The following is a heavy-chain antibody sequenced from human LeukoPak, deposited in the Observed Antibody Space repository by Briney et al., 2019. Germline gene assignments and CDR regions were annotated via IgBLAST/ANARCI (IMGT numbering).Heavy chain of an antibody. V-gene: IGHV1-69*04. D-gene: IGHD2-15*01. Sequence: SVKVSCKASGGTFSSYTISWVRQAPGQGLEWMGRIIPILGIANYAQKFQGRVTITADKSTSTAYMELSSLRSEDTAVYYCARETDIVVVVAAHPGAFDIWGQGTMVTVSS. CDR3: ARETDIVVVVAAHPGAFDI. CDR2: IIPILGIA. CDR1: GGTFSSYT. J-gene: IGHJ3*02.